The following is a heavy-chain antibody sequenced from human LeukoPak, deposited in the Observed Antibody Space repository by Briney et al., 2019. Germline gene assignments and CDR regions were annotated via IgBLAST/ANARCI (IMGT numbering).Heavy chain of an antibody. CDR3: ARAATVTTADAFDI. J-gene: IGHJ3*02. V-gene: IGHV3-66*01. CDR1: GLSVGRNY. Sequence: PGGSLRLSCVASGLSVGRNYMTWVRQAPGKGLEWVSVLYSGGVRYYAGSVKGRFTISRDDSKNTLSLLMNNLRPDDTALYYCARAATVTTADAFDIWGQGTMVTVSS. CDR2: LYSGGVR. D-gene: IGHD4-17*01.